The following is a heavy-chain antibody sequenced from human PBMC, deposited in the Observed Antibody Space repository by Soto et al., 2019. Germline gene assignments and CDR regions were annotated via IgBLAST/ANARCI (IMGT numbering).Heavy chain of an antibody. Sequence: GASVKVSCKASGYTFTGYYMHWVRQAPGQGLEWMGWINPNSGGTNYAQKFQGWVTMTRDTSISTAYMELSRLRSDDTAVYYCARDRDSSSSSFFSPAYWGQGTLVTVSS. J-gene: IGHJ4*02. CDR2: INPNSGGT. D-gene: IGHD6-6*01. V-gene: IGHV1-2*04. CDR3: ARDRDSSSSSFFSPAY. CDR1: GYTFTGYY.